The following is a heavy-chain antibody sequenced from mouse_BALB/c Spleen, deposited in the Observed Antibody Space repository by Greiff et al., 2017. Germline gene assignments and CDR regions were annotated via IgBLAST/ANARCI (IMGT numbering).Heavy chain of an antibody. CDR1: GFSLTSYG. Sequence: VKLMESGPGLVAPSQSLSITCTVSGFSLTSYGVHWVRQPPGKGLEWLGVIWAGGSTNYNSALMSRLSISKDNSKSQVFLKMNSLQTDDTAMYYCARAYGNYDWFAYWGQGTLVTVSA. CDR2: IWAGGST. J-gene: IGHJ3*01. V-gene: IGHV2-9*02. CDR3: ARAYGNYDWFAY. D-gene: IGHD2-1*01.